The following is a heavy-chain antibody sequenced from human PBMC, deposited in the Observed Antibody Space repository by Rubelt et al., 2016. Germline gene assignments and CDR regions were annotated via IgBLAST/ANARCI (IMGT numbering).Heavy chain of an antibody. V-gene: IGHV4-30-2*01. CDR1: GGSISSGGYS. CDR3: ARSRGGRTKYQLLLNWFDP. Sequence: QLQLQESGSGLVKPSQTLSLTCAVSGGSISSGGYSWSWIRQPPGKGLEWIGYIYHSGSTYYNPSLRSGVTISVDRSKNQFSLKLSSVTAADTAVYYCARSRGGRTKYQLLLNWFDPWGQGTLVTVSS. CDR2: IYHSGST. D-gene: IGHD2-2*01. J-gene: IGHJ5*02.